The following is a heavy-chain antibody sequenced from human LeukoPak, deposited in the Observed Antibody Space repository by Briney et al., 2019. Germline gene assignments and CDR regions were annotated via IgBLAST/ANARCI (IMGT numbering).Heavy chain of an antibody. V-gene: IGHV3-23*01. CDR1: GFTFSSYA. Sequence: PGGSLRLSCAASGFTFSSYAMSWVRQAPGKGLEWVSATSGSGGSTYHADSVKGRFTISRDNSKNTLYLQMNSLRAEDTAVYYCAKDVLYYYGSGRQNYFDHWGQGTLVTASS. D-gene: IGHD3-10*01. CDR3: AKDVLYYYGSGRQNYFDH. CDR2: TSGSGGST. J-gene: IGHJ4*02.